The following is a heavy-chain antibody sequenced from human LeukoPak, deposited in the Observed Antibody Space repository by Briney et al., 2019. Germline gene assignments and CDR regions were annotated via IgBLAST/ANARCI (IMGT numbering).Heavy chain of an antibody. V-gene: IGHV1-46*01. CDR1: GYTLTELS. CDR3: ARERLGLRRYYYYGMDV. D-gene: IGHD3-16*01. J-gene: IGHJ6*02. CDR2: IYPRDGST. Sequence: SVKVSCKVSGYTLTELSMHWVRQAPGQGLEWMGMIYPRDGSTSYAQKFQGRVTMTRDTSTSTVYMELSSLRSEDTAVYYCARERLGLRRYYYYGMDVWGQGTTVTVSS.